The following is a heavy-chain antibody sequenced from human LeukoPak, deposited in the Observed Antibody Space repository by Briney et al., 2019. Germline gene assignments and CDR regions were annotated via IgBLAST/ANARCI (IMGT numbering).Heavy chain of an antibody. D-gene: IGHD3-3*01. CDR3: ARVFRGAVTSNWFDP. CDR1: GASMNGHY. V-gene: IGHV4-59*11. J-gene: IGHJ5*02. Sequence: SETLSLTCTVSGASMNGHYWTWIRLSPGKGLEWIGYISDSGSTSYNPSLKSRVIMSLEASKTEFSLRLNSVTVADTAAYYCARVFRGAVTSNWFDPWGQGTLVTVSS. CDR2: ISDSGST.